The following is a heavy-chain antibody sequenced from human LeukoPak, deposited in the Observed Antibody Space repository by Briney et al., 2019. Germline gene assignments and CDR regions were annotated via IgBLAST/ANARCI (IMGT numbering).Heavy chain of an antibody. CDR3: AKVEGKWLQSWYFDL. V-gene: IGHV3-30*18. J-gene: IGHJ2*01. CDR2: ISYDGSNK. CDR1: GFTFSSYS. D-gene: IGHD5-24*01. Sequence: GGSLRLSCAASGFTFSSYSMNWVRQAPGKGLEWVAVISYDGSNKYYADSVKGRFTISRDNSKNTLYLQMNSLRAEDTAVYYCAKVEGKWLQSWYFDLWGRGTLVTVSS.